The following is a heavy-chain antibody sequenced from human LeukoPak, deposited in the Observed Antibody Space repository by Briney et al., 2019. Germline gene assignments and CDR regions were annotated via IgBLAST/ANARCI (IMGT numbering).Heavy chain of an antibody. CDR3: VRVGRWLVCEH. V-gene: IGHV3-23*01. CDR2: IRANADNT. D-gene: IGHD2-15*01. CDR1: VFTFSSSA. J-gene: IGHJ4*02. Sequence: GGSLRLSCAASVFTFSSSAMSWVRQSPGKGLEWVSAIRANADNTYYADSVKGRFTISRDNSKNTLYLQMNSLRAEHTALYYSVRVGRWLVCEHWGQGTPVTVSS.